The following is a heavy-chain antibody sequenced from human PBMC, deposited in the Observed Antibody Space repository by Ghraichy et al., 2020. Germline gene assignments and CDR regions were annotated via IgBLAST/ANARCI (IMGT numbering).Heavy chain of an antibody. CDR3: ARTFPSTSLFGAARQRYYYGMDV. CDR1: GGSFSGYY. CDR2: INHSGST. Sequence: SETLSLTCAVYGGSFSGYYWSWIRQPPGKGLEWIGEINHSGSTNYNPSLKSRVTISVDTSKNQFSLKLSSVTAADTAVYYCARTFPSTSLFGAARQRYYYGMDVWGQGTTVTVSS. D-gene: IGHD6-6*01. V-gene: IGHV4-34*01. J-gene: IGHJ6*02.